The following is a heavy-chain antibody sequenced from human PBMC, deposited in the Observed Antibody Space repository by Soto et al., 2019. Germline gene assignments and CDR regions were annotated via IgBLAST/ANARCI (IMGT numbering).Heavy chain of an antibody. Sequence: GVSLRLSCTTSGFTFGDYAMSWCRPAPGKGLERGGFIRSKTYGGRTEYAASVKGRFTISRDDSKSIAYLQINSLKTDAPGVYSCCRNVIANYWGQGTRVTVSS. J-gene: IGHJ4*02. V-gene: IGHV3-49*03. CDR1: GFTFGDYA. CDR2: IRSKTYGGRT. D-gene: IGHD2-21*01. CDR3: CRNVIANY.